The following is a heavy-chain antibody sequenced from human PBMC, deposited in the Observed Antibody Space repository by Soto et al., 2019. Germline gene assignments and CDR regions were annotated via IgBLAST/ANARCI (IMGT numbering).Heavy chain of an antibody. D-gene: IGHD3-22*01. CDR3: ARDKYYYDSSGYYPNDNYYYYYGMDV. CDR1: GGTFSSYA. J-gene: IGHJ6*02. V-gene: IGHV1-69*01. CDR2: IIPIFGTV. Sequence: QVQLVQSGAEVKKPGSSVKVSCKASGGTFSSYAISWVRQAPGQGLEWMGGIIPIFGTVNYAQKFQGRVTITADESTSTAYMELSSLRSEDTAVYYCARDKYYYDSSGYYPNDNYYYYYGMDVWGQGTTVTVSS.